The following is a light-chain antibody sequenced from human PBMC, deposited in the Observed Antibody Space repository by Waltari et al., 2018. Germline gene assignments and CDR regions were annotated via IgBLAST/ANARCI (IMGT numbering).Light chain of an antibody. CDR3: CSYAGNCTVV. CDR2: EVN. V-gene: IGLV2-23*02. J-gene: IGLJ2*01. Sequence: QSALTHPASVSGSPGQSITISCTGTRSDVGSYDLVSWYQQHPGKSPKLMIYEVNKRPSGVSHRFSGSRSGNTASLTISGLQAEDESDYHCCSYAGNCTVVFGGGTKLTVL. CDR1: RSDVGSYDL.